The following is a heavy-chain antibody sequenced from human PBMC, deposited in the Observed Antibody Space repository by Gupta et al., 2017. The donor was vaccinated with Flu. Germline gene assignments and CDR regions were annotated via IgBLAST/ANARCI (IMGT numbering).Heavy chain of an antibody. CDR3: ARDNLMGGTAS. J-gene: IGHJ5*02. V-gene: IGHV3-66*02. D-gene: IGHD2-21*02. CDR1: GFIVSDNY. Sequence: EAQRVESGGALVQPGGSLRLLGAAAGFIVSDNYMSWVRQAPGKGLEWVSVIYSGETTIYADSVKGRFTISRDNSKNTLYLQMNSLRAEDTAVYYCARDNLMGGTASWGQGTLVTVSS. CDR2: IYSGETT.